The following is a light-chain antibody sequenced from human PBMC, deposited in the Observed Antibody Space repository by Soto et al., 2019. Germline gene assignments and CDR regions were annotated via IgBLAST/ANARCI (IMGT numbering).Light chain of an antibody. Sequence: QAASVSGSPGQSITISSTGTSSDVGGYNYVSWYQQHPGKAPKLMIYDVSNRPSGVSNRFSGSKSANTASLTISGLQAEDEADYYCSSYTGSSTYVVFGGGTKLTVL. J-gene: IGLJ2*01. CDR1: SSDVGGYNY. V-gene: IGLV2-14*01. CDR3: SSYTGSSTYVV. CDR2: DVS.